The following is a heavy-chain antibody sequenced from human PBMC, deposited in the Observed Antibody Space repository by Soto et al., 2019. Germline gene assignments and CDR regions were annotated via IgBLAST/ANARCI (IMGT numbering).Heavy chain of an antibody. V-gene: IGHV3-23*01. J-gene: IGHJ4*02. D-gene: IGHD3-22*01. CDR2: ISGSGSNT. CDR1: GFTFISYA. CDR3: AKDRRDGLMRVVVPNDY. Sequence: PVGSLRLSCAASGFTFISYAMSWVRQAPGKGLEWVSGISGSGSNTYYSDSVKGRFTVSRDNSKNTLFLQMNSLRAEDTAVYYCAKDRRDGLMRVVVPNDYWGQGTLVTVSS.